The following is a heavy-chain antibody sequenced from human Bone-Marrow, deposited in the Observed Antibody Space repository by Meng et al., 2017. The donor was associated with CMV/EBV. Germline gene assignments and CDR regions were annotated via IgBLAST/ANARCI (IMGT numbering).Heavy chain of an antibody. V-gene: IGHV1-8*01. CDR3: ARTRIEGEPDGRKIKYYNYGMDV. CDR1: GYTFTTYD. J-gene: IGHJ6*02. D-gene: IGHD1-14*01. Sequence: ASVKVSCKASGYTFTTYDINWVRQATGQGLEWMGWMNPNSGNTGYAQKFQGRVTLTRVTSISTAYMELSSLTSDDTVVYDCARTRIEGEPDGRKIKYYNYGMDVWGQGTTVTVSS. CDR2: MNPNSGNT.